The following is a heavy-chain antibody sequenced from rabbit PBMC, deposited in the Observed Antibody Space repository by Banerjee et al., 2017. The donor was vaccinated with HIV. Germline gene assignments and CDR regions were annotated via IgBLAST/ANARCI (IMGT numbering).Heavy chain of an antibody. Sequence: QEQLVESGGGLVQPGGSLKLSCKASGFDFSSYGVSWVRQAPGKGLEWIGYIDPVFGSTYYASWVNGRFTISSHNAQNTLYLQLNSLTAADTATYFCVRVNRAYASSSGYYQYTRLDLWGQGTLVTVS. V-gene: IGHV1S47*01. CDR3: VRVNRAYASSSGYYQYTRLDL. J-gene: IGHJ3*01. CDR2: IDPVFGST. D-gene: IGHD1-1*01. CDR1: GFDFSSYG.